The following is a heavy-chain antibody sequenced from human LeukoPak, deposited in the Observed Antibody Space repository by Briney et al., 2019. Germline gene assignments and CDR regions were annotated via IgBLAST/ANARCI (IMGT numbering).Heavy chain of an antibody. V-gene: IGHV1-69*13. J-gene: IGHJ6*03. D-gene: IGHD5-18*01. CDR3: AVTVMVTGGDYYYYMDV. Sequence: ASVKVSCKASGDTFSKFAMSWVRQAPGQGLEWMGGIIPLFNTPNYAQKFQGRVTISADESTTTNYMELSSLRFEDTAVYYCAVTVMVTGGDYYYYMDVWGKGTTVTISS. CDR2: IIPLFNTP. CDR1: GDTFSKFA.